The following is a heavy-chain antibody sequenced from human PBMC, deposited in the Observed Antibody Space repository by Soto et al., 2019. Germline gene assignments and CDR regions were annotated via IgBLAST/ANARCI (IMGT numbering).Heavy chain of an antibody. Sequence: GGSLRLSCAASGVTFSSYGMHWVRQAPGKGLEWVAVISYDGSNKYYADSVKGRFTISRDNSKNTLYLQMNSLRAEDTAVYYCAKSYRLDYYYYGMDVWGQGTTVTVSS. V-gene: IGHV3-30*18. D-gene: IGHD1-26*01. CDR3: AKSYRLDYYYYGMDV. CDR1: GVTFSSYG. CDR2: ISYDGSNK. J-gene: IGHJ6*02.